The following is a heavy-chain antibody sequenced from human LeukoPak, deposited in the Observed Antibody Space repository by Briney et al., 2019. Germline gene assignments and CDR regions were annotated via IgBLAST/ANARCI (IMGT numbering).Heavy chain of an antibody. CDR2: IKQDGREK. CDR1: GFTFGSYW. D-gene: IGHD3-10*01. J-gene: IGHJ5*02. CDR3: AKGFGELS. V-gene: IGHV3-7*04. Sequence: PGRSLRLSCAASGFTFGSYWMSWVRQAPGKGLEWVANIKQDGREKNYVDSVKGRFTISRDNAKNSLYLQMNSLRAEDTAVYYCAKGFGELSWGQGALVTVSS.